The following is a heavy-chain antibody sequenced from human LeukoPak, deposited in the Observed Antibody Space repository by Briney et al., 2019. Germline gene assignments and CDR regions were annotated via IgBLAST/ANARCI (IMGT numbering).Heavy chain of an antibody. CDR1: GGTFSSYA. V-gene: IGHV1-69*05. CDR3: ALGETIGYFVDY. CDR2: IIPIFGTA. D-gene: IGHD3-10*01. J-gene: IGHJ4*02. Sequence: SVKVSCKASGGTFSSYAISLVRQAPGQGLEWMGGIIPIFGTANYAQKFQGRVTITTDESTSTAYMELSSLRSEDTAVYYCALGETIGYFVDYWGQGTLVTVSS.